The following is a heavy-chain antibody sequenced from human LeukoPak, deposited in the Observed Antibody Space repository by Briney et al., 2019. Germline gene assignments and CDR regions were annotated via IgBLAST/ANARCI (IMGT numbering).Heavy chain of an antibody. CDR2: IYSGGST. D-gene: IGHD2-15*01. CDR1: GFTVSSNY. V-gene: IGHV3-66*01. CDR3: ARARGGHRLYYYYYMDV. Sequence: HPGGSLRLSCAASGFTVSSNYMSWVRQAPGKGLEWVSVIYSGGSTYYADSVKGRFTISRDNSKNTLYLQMNSLRAEDTAVYYCARARGGHRLYYYYYMDVWGKGTTVTVSS. J-gene: IGHJ6*03.